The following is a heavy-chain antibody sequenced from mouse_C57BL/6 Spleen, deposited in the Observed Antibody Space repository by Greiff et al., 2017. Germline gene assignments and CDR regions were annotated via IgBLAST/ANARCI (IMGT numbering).Heavy chain of an antibody. CDR1: GYAFTNYL. V-gene: IGHV1-54*01. CDR3: ARGLNYFDY. CDR2: INPGSGGT. J-gene: IGHJ2*01. Sequence: VHLVESGAELVRPGTSVKVSCKASGYAFTNYLIEWVKQRPGQGLEWIGVINPGSGGTNYNEKFKGKATLTADKSSSTAYMQLSSLTSEDSAVYFCARGLNYFDYWGQGTTLTVSS. D-gene: IGHD6-5*01.